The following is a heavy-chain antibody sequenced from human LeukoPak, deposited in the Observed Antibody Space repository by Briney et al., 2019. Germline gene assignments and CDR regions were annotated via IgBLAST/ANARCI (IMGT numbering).Heavy chain of an antibody. CDR2: INWYGGST. CDR1: GFTFDDYG. Sequence: GGSLRLSCAASGFTFDDYGMSWVRQAPGKGLEWVSGINWYGGSTGYADSVKGRFTISRDNAKNSLYLQMNSLRAEDTALYYCARGTYYDFWSGYPDFDYWGQGTLVTVSS. J-gene: IGHJ4*02. CDR3: ARGTYYDFWSGYPDFDY. V-gene: IGHV3-20*04. D-gene: IGHD3-3*01.